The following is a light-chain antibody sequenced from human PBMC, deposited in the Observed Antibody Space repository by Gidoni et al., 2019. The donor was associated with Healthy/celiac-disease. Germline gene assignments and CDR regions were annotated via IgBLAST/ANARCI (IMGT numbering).Light chain of an antibody. J-gene: IGKJ2*01. V-gene: IGKV1-39*01. CDR1: PSISSD. CDR3: QKSNRTPYT. Sequence: DVPMTPSPSSLSTSVGDRVTITCRASPSISSDINWYQQKPRKAPKHLFYTTSSLQSGVPSRCSGSGYGTEFTLTISSLRTEDFATYNCQKSNRTPYTFGQGTKLEIK. CDR2: TTS.